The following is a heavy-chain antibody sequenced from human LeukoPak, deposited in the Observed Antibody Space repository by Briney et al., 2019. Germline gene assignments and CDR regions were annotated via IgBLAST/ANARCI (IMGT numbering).Heavy chain of an antibody. CDR3: ARIGYYYDSRALQDY. J-gene: IGHJ4*02. V-gene: IGHV4-4*07. CDR1: GGSISSYY. Sequence: SETLSLTCTVSGGSISSYYWSWIRQPAGKGLEWIGRIYTSGSTYYNPSLKSRVTISVDTSKNQFSLKLSSVTAADTAVYYCARIGYYYDSRALQDYWGQGTLVTVSS. D-gene: IGHD3-22*01. CDR2: IYTSGST.